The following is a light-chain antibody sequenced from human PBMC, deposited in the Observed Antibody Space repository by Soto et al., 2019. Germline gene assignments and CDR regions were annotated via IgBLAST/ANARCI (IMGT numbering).Light chain of an antibody. V-gene: IGKV1-39*01. CDR1: QGFTTY. CDR3: QQSYSTTWT. Sequence: DSQMTQSPSSVCASVVDRVAITCLASQGFTTYLNWYQQKPGNAPKLLIYAASTLQSGVPSRFSGSGSETDFTLTISSLRPEDFATYSCQQSYSTTWTFGHGTKVDIK. CDR2: AAS. J-gene: IGKJ1*01.